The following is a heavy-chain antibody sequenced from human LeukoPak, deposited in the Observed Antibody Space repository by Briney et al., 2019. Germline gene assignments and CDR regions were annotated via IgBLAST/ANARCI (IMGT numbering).Heavy chain of an antibody. J-gene: IGHJ4*02. V-gene: IGHV3-21*04. Sequence: PGGSPRLSCAASGFTFSSYSMNWVRQAPGKGLEWVSSISSSSSYIYYADSVKGRFTISRDNAKNSLYLQMNSLRAEDTAVYYCAKGSGSYLSPLYYFDYWGQGTLVTVSS. D-gene: IGHD1-26*01. CDR3: AKGSGSYLSPLYYFDY. CDR2: ISSSSSYI. CDR1: GFTFSSYS.